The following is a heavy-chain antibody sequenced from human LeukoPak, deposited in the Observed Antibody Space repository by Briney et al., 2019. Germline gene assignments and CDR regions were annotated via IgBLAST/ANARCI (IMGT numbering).Heavy chain of an antibody. V-gene: IGHV1-8*01. CDR2: MNPNNGNT. D-gene: IGHD2-15*01. CDR3: VRSPRDSNLDY. Sequence: ASVKVSCKTSGYTFTSYDINWVRQATGQGLEWMGWMNPNNGNTDYAQRFQGRVTMTSNTSIRTAYMELSSLKSEDTAVYYCVRSPRDSNLDYWGQGTLVTVSS. J-gene: IGHJ4*02. CDR1: GYTFTSYD.